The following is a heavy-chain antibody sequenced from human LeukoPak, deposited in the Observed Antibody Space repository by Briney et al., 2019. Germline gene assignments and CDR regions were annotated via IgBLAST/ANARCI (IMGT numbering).Heavy chain of an antibody. CDR2: ISGSGGSI. D-gene: IGHD3-16*01. J-gene: IGHJ6*03. V-gene: IGHV3-23*01. CDR3: ASITAGDPPYYMDV. CDR1: GFTFSSAW. Sequence: GGSLRLSCAASGFTFSSAWMSWVRQAPGKGLEWVSAISGSGGSIYYADSVKGRFTISRDNSKNTLYLQMNSLRAEDTAVYYCASITAGDPPYYMDVWGKGTTVTVSS.